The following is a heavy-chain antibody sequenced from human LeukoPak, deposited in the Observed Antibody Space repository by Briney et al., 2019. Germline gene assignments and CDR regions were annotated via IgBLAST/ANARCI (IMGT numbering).Heavy chain of an antibody. CDR2: ITLNSYSV. CDR1: GLIFDDYA. CDR3: TNGSDHSRYCSGRGCFYYGMDV. Sequence: GGSLRLSCAASGLIFDDYAMHWVRQAPGKGLEWVSGITLNSYSVVYADSVKGRFTISRDNAKNSLFLKMNSLRVEDTAFYYCTNGSDHSRYCSGRGCFYYGMDVWGQGTTVTVSS. D-gene: IGHD2-8*02. J-gene: IGHJ6*02. V-gene: IGHV3-9*01.